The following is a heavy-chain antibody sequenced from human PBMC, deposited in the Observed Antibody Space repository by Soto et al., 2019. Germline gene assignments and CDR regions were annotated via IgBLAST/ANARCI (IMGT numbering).Heavy chain of an antibody. D-gene: IGHD2-15*01. Sequence: GGSLRLSCAASGFTFDDYAMHWVRQAPGKGLEWVSGISWNSGSIGYADSVKGRFTISRDNAKNSLYLQMNSLRAEDTALYYCARGYCSGGSCDYFDYWGQGTLVTVSS. J-gene: IGHJ4*02. CDR3: ARGYCSGGSCDYFDY. CDR1: GFTFDDYA. CDR2: ISWNSGSI. V-gene: IGHV3-9*01.